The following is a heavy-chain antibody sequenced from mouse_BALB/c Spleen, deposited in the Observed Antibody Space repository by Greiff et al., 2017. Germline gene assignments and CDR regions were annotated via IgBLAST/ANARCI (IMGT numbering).Heavy chain of an antibody. V-gene: IGHV14-3*02. Sequence: VQLKESGAELVKPGASVKLSCTASGFNIKDTYMHWVKQRPEQGLEWIGRIDPANGNTKYDPKFQGKATITADTSSNTAYLQLSSLTSEDTAVYYCAKNYRYTGYFDVWGAGTTVTVSS. J-gene: IGHJ1*01. D-gene: IGHD2-14*01. CDR2: IDPANGNT. CDR1: GFNIKDTY. CDR3: AKNYRYTGYFDV.